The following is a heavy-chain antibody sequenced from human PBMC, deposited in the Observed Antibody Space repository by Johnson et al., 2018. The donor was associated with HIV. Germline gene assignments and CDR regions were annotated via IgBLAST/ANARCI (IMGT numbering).Heavy chain of an antibody. CDR1: GFTFSSYA. CDR2: ISYDGSNK. D-gene: IGHD6-13*01. Sequence: VQLVESGGGVVQPGRSLRLSSAASGFTFSSYAMHWVRQAPGKGLEWVAVISYDGSNKYYADSVQGRFTISRDNSKNTLYLQMNSLRAEDTAVYYCARGYSSLSQGAFDIWGQGTMVTVSS. J-gene: IGHJ3*02. V-gene: IGHV3-30-3*01. CDR3: ARGYSSLSQGAFDI.